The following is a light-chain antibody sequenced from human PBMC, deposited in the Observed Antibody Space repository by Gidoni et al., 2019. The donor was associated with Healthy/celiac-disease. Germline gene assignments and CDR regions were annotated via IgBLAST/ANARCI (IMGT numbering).Light chain of an antibody. J-gene: IGKJ4*01. CDR3: QQYDNLPLT. CDR1: QDISNY. Sequence: IQMTQSPSSLSASVGDRVTITCQASQDISNYLNWYQQKPGKAPKLLIYDASTLETGVPSRFSGSGSGTDFTFTISSLQPEDIATYYCQQYDNLPLTFGGGTKVEIK. CDR2: DAS. V-gene: IGKV1-33*01.